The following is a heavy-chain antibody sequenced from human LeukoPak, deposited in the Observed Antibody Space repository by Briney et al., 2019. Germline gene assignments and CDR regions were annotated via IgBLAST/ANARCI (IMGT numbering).Heavy chain of an antibody. V-gene: IGHV3-23*01. D-gene: IGHD2-2*01. J-gene: IGHJ6*03. Sequence: GGSLRLSCAASGFTFSSYAMSWVRQAPGKGREWVSAISGSGGSTYYADSVKGRFTISRDNSKNTLYLQMNSLRAEDTAVYYCAKRYCSSTSCSYYYYYMDVWGKGTTVTVSS. CDR1: GFTFSSYA. CDR2: ISGSGGST. CDR3: AKRYCSSTSCSYYYYYMDV.